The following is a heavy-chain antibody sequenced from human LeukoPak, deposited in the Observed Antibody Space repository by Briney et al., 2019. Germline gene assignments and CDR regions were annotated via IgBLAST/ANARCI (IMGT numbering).Heavy chain of an antibody. J-gene: IGHJ3*02. Sequence: PGGSLRLSCAASGFTFSRYWMHWVRQVPGKGVVWVSRIDGDGSSTSYADFVKGRFTISGDNAQNTPYLQMNSLRVEDTAVYYCIRDYGAVGATNAFDIWGQGTMVTVSS. CDR3: IRDYGAVGATNAFDI. V-gene: IGHV3-74*01. CDR1: GFTFSRYW. CDR2: IDGDGSST. D-gene: IGHD1-26*01.